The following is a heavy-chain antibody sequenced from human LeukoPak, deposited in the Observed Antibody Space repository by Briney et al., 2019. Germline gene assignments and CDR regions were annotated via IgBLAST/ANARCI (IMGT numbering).Heavy chain of an antibody. D-gene: IGHD4-17*01. V-gene: IGHV1-46*01. CDR2: INPSGGST. J-gene: IGHJ6*02. CDR3: ARGQNYGDYVHTYYYYGMDV. CDR1: GYTFTSYY. Sequence: VASVKVSCKASGYTFTSYYMHWVRQAPGQGLEWMGIINPSGGSTSYAQKFQGRVTMTRDTSTSTVYMELSSLRSEDTAVYYCARGQNYGDYVHTYYYYGMDVWGQGTTVTVSS.